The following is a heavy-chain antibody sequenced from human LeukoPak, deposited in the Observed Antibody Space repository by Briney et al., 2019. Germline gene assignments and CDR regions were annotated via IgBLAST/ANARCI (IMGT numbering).Heavy chain of an antibody. CDR1: GLNFSSYW. CDR3: VREQKTGDSRFFDY. J-gene: IGHJ4*02. CDR2: ICTDGNTK. V-gene: IGHV3-74*01. Sequence: GGSLRLSCSASGLNFSSYWMHWVRHVPGKGLVWISRICTDGNTKTYADFVKGRLTISRDNAKNTLYLQMNSLRADDTALYYCVREQKTGDSRFFDYWGQGTLVTVSS. D-gene: IGHD1-1*01.